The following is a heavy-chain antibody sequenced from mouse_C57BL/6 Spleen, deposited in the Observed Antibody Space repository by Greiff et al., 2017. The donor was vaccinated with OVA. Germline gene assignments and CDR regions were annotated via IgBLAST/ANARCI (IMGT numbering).Heavy chain of an antibody. V-gene: IGHV5-17*01. Sequence: EVTLVESGGGLVKPGGSLKLSCAASGFTFSDYGMHWVRQAPEKGLEWVAYISSGSSTIYYAATVKGRFTISRENAKNTLFLQMTSLRSEDTAMYYCAIKGAMDYWGQGTSVTVSA. J-gene: IGHJ4*01. D-gene: IGHD1-3*01. CDR1: GFTFSDYG. CDR2: ISSGSSTI. CDR3: AIKGAMDY.